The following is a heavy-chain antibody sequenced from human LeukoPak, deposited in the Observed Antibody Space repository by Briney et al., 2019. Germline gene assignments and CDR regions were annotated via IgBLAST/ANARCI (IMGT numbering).Heavy chain of an antibody. Sequence: GASVKVSCKASGYTFTAYYLHWVRQAPGQGLVWMGWINPNSGGTNYAQKFQGSVTMTRDTSISTAYMELSSLRSDDTAVYYCASAGVVPPAPFDYWGQGTLVTVSS. CDR1: GYTFTAYY. CDR3: ASAGVVPPAPFDY. D-gene: IGHD3-16*01. CDR2: INPNSGGT. V-gene: IGHV1-2*02. J-gene: IGHJ4*02.